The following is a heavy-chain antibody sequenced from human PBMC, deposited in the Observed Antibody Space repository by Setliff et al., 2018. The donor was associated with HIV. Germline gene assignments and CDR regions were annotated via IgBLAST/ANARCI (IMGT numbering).Heavy chain of an antibody. D-gene: IGHD6-19*01. V-gene: IGHV3-21*01. J-gene: IGHJ2*01. CDR1: GFTFSSYS. CDR3: ARGIAVSDTRAYFDV. Sequence: PGGSLRLSCAASGFTFSSYSMNWVRQAPGKGLEWVSSLSSGYNSIFYADSVKGRFTISRDNARSSLYLQMNSLRAEDTAVYYCARGIAVSDTRAYFDVWGRGTLVTVSS. CDR2: LSSGYNSI.